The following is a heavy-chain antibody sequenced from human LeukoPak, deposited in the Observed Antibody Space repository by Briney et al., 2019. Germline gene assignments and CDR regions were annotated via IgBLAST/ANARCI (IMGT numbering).Heavy chain of an antibody. CDR3: AREATYYDFWSGYLDAFDI. CDR1: GFTFSSYW. CDR2: IKQDGSEK. J-gene: IGHJ3*02. Sequence: GGSLRLSCAASGFTFSSYWMSWVRQAPGKGLEWVANIKQDGSEKYYVDSVKGRFTISRDNAKNSLYLQMNSLRAEDTAVYYCAREATYYDFWSGYLDAFDIWGQGTMVTVSS. V-gene: IGHV3-7*01. D-gene: IGHD3-3*01.